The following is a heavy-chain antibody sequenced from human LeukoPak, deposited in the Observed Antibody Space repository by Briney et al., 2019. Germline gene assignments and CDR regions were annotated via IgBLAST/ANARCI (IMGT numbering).Heavy chain of an antibody. CDR2: ISGSGGST. J-gene: IGHJ2*01. CDR1: EFTFNTYA. CDR3: AKDRSRDGGNTDGYFDL. V-gene: IGHV3-23*01. Sequence: GGSLRLSCAPSEFTFNTYAMSWVRQAPGKGLECVSVISGSGGSTYYADSVKGRFTISRDNSKNTLYLQMNSLRAEDTAVYYCAKDRSRDGGNTDGYFDLWGRGTLVTVSS. D-gene: IGHD4-23*01.